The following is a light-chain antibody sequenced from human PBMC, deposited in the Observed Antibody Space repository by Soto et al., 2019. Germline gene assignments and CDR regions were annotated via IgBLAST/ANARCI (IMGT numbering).Light chain of an antibody. V-gene: IGKV1-27*01. CDR3: QQFTSVPLT. CDR1: QGIGNS. J-gene: IGKJ4*01. CDR2: SAS. Sequence: DIQMTQSPSSLSASIGDRVTITCRASQGIGNSLAWYQQQPGKVPTLLIYSASSLQSGVSSRFRGSGSGTDFTRAIRILQPEDVATYYCQQFTSVPLTFGGGTKVDSK.